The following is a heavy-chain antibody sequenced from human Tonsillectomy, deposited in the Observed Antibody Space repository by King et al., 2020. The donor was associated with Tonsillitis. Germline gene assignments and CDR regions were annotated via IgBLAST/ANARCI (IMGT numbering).Heavy chain of an antibody. CDR2: ILYDRTDT. Sequence: QLVQSGGGVVKPGRSLRLSCAASGFTFSSYAMHWVRQAPGKGLEWVAVILYDRTDTYYADCVKGRFTISRDNSKNTVYLQMNSLRPDDTAFYYCARDDNRGYSGYRPNHFDYWGQGPLVSVSS. CDR3: ARDDNRGYSGYRPNHFDY. V-gene: IGHV3-30*04. CDR1: GFTFSSYA. D-gene: IGHD5-12*01. J-gene: IGHJ4*02.